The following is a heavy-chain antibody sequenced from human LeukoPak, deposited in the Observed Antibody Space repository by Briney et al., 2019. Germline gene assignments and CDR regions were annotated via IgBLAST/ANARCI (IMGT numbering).Heavy chain of an antibody. V-gene: IGHV3-64D*09. D-gene: IGHD2/OR15-2a*01. Sequence: HPGGPLRLSCSASGFTFSSFAMHWVRQAPGKGLEYVAAISRNGGSTYYADSVKGRFTISRDNSKNTLYLQMSSLRAEDTAVYLCVKDLRSDFMGVLSRYLSYWGQGTLVTVSS. CDR2: ISRNGGST. J-gene: IGHJ4*02. CDR3: VKDLRSDFMGVLSRYLSY. CDR1: GFTFSSFA.